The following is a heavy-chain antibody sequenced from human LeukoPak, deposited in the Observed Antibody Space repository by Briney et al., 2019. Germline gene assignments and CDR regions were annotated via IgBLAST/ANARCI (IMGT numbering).Heavy chain of an antibody. J-gene: IGHJ4*02. CDR2: IYHSGST. CDR1: GYSMSSGYY. CDR3: ARVSRPTVTTRVRGRPFDY. V-gene: IGHV4-38-2*02. Sequence: PSETLSLTCTVSGYSMSSGYYWGWIRQPPGKGLEWIGSIYHSGSTYYNPSLKSRVTISVDTSKNQFSLKLSSVTAADTAVYYCARVSRPTVTTRVRGRPFDYWGQGTLVTVSS. D-gene: IGHD4-17*01.